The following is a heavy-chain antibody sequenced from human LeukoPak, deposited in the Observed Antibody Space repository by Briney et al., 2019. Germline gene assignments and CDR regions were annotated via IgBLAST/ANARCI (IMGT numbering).Heavy chain of an antibody. J-gene: IGHJ1*01. Sequence: GGSLRLSCAASGFTFSNAWMSWVRQAPGKGLEWVGRIKSKTDGGTTDYAAPVKGRFTISRDDSKNTLYLQMNSLKTEDTAVYYCTTVRADYDSSGYEEYFQHWGQDTLVTVSS. CDR3: TTVRADYDSSGYEEYFQH. CDR2: IKSKTDGGTT. D-gene: IGHD3-22*01. CDR1: GFTFSNAW. V-gene: IGHV3-15*01.